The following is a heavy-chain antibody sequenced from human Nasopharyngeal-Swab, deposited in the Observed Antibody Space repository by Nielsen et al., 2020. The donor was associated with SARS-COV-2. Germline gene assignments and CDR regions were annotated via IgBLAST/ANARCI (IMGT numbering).Heavy chain of an antibody. CDR3: ARRLVWFGEAHYYYYGMDV. J-gene: IGHJ6*02. CDR1: GFSFRSYW. CDR2: VNRDGTTT. D-gene: IGHD3-10*01. V-gene: IGHV3-74*01. Sequence: GESLKISCAASGFSFRSYWMHLVRQAPGKGLVWVACVNRDGTTTRSADSVKGRFNVSRDNAKNTLYLEMNSLRADDTAVYYCARRLVWFGEAHYYYYGMDVWGQGTTVTVSS.